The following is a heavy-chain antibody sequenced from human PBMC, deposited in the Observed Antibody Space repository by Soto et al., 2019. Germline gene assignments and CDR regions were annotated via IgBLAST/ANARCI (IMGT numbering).Heavy chain of an antibody. Sequence: QVVLQESGPGLVKPSETLSLTCSVSGRSITSYYWSWVRQPPGKGLGWIGYIYDNGITSQNPSLKSRVTMSADTSQNQFSLKLTSVTGSDTAVYYCARTYDSNGYANEFDSWGQGILVPVTS. J-gene: IGHJ4*02. V-gene: IGHV4-59*12. D-gene: IGHD3-22*01. CDR3: ARTYDSNGYANEFDS. CDR1: GRSITSYY. CDR2: IYDNGIT.